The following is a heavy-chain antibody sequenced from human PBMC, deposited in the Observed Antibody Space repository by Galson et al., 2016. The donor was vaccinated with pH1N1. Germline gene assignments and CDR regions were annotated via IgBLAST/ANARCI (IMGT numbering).Heavy chain of an antibody. CDR3: ATQRKASLYGSGIFDY. D-gene: IGHD2-15*01. CDR1: GFTFSSYA. V-gene: IGHV3-23*01. CDR2: ISGSDGTT. Sequence: SLRLSCAASGFTFSSYAMSWVRQAPGKGLEWVSVISGSDGTTDYADSVKGRFTISRDNSRDTLYLQMNSLRAEDSAVYYCATQRKASLYGSGIFDYWAQGTLVTVSS. J-gene: IGHJ4*02.